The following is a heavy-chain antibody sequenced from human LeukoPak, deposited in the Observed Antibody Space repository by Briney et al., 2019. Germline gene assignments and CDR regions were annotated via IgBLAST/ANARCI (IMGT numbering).Heavy chain of an antibody. D-gene: IGHD6-13*01. J-gene: IGHJ4*02. Sequence: ASGPTLVKPTQTLTLTCTFSGFSLSTSGVGVGWIRQPSGKALEWLALNYWDDDKRYSPSLKSRLTITKDTSKNQVVLTMTNMDPVDTATYYCAHRRVSAAADDYWGQGTLVTVSS. V-gene: IGHV2-5*02. CDR1: GFSLSTSGVG. CDR3: AHRRVSAAADDY. CDR2: NYWDDDK.